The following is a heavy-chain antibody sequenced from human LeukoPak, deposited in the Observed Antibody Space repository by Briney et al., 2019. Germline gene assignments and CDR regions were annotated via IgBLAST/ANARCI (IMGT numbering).Heavy chain of an antibody. D-gene: IGHD3-16*02. CDR1: GFTFSSYA. CDR3: ARAIVFDAFDI. CDR2: IYSGGST. Sequence: GGSLRLSCAAYGFTFSSYAMSWVRQAPGKGLEWVSVIYSGGSTYYADSVKGRFTISRDNSKNTLYLQMNSLRAEDTAVYYCARAIVFDAFDIWGQGTMVTVSS. V-gene: IGHV3-53*01. J-gene: IGHJ3*02.